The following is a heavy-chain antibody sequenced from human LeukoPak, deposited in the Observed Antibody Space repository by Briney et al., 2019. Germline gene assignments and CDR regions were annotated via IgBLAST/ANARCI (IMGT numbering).Heavy chain of an antibody. CDR2: ISYDGSNK. CDR1: GFTFSSYA. J-gene: IGHJ4*02. Sequence: GGSLRLSCAASGFTFSSYAMHWVRQAPGKGLEWVAVISYDGSNKYYADSVKGRFTISRDNSKNTLYLQMNSLRSEDTAVYYCARTLMVRGSFSSDYWGQGTLVTVSS. CDR3: ARTLMVRGSFSSDY. D-gene: IGHD3-10*01. V-gene: IGHV3-30*01.